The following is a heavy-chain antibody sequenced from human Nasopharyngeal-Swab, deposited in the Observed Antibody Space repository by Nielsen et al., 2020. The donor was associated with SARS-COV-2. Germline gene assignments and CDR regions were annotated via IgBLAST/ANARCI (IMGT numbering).Heavy chain of an antibody. D-gene: IGHD3-22*01. CDR1: GYSFTSYW. J-gene: IGHJ4*02. CDR2: IDPSDSYT. V-gene: IGHV5-10-1*01. Sequence: GGSLRLSCKGSGYSFTSYWISWVRQMPGKGLEWMGRIDPSDSYTNYSPSFQGHVTISADKPISTAYLQWSSLKASDTAMYYCARRGSYYDSSGYYWVFDYWGQGTLVTVSS. CDR3: ARRGSYYDSSGYYWVFDY.